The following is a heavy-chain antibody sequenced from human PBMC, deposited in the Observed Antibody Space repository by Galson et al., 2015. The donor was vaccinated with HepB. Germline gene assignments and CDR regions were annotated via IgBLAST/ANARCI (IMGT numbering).Heavy chain of an antibody. Sequence: SLRLSCAASGFTFSSYGMHWVRQAPGKGLEWVAVIWYDGSNKYYADSVKGRFTISRDNSKNTLYLQMNSLRAEDTAVYYCARGSSSSPYFDYWGQGTLVTVSP. CDR2: IWYDGSNK. CDR1: GFTFSSYG. V-gene: IGHV3-33*01. CDR3: ARGSSSSPYFDY. J-gene: IGHJ4*02. D-gene: IGHD6-13*01.